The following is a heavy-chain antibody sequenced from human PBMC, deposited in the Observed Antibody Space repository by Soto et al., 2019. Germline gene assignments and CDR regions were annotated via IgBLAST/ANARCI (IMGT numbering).Heavy chain of an antibody. D-gene: IGHD3-22*01. CDR3: ARGGYYYDSSGYYQFDY. CDR1: GFTFSSYW. Sequence: GGSLRLSCAASGFTFSSYWMSWVRQAPGKGLEWVANIKQDGSEKFYVDSVKGRLTISRDNAKNSLYLQMNSLRAEDTAVYYCARGGYYYDSSGYYQFDYWGQGTLVTVSS. CDR2: IKQDGSEK. V-gene: IGHV3-7*01. J-gene: IGHJ4*02.